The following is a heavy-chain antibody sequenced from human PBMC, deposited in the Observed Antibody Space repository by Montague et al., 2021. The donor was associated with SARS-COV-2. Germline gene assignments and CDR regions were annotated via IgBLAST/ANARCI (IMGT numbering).Heavy chain of an antibody. D-gene: IGHD4-17*01. CDR3: ARLTVNYGDLWGYYHGMDV. CDR1: GTSFSGYY. Sequence: SETLSLTCAVHGTSFSGYYWNWIRQPPGKGLEWIGEINHGGSTKYSPSLKSRLTISVDTSKNQFSLNLSSVTAADTAVYYCARLTVNYGDLWGYYHGMDVWGQGTTVTVSS. CDR2: INHGGST. J-gene: IGHJ6*02. V-gene: IGHV4-34*01.